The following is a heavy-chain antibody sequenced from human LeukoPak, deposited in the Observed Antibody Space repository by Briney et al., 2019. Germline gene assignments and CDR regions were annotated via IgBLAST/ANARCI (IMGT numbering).Heavy chain of an antibody. Sequence: PGGSLRLSCAASGFTFSSYWMSWVRQAPGKGLEWVANIKQDGSEKYYVDSVKGRFTISRDNAKNSLYLQMNSLRAEDTAVYCCARDDPSYCSGGSCYERWGQGALVTVSS. J-gene: IGHJ4*02. D-gene: IGHD2-15*01. V-gene: IGHV3-7*01. CDR1: GFTFSSYW. CDR3: ARDDPSYCSGGSCYER. CDR2: IKQDGSEK.